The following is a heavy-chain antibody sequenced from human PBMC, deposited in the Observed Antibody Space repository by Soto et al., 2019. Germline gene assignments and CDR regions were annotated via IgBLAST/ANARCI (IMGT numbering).Heavy chain of an antibody. V-gene: IGHV3-23*01. D-gene: IGHD6-13*01. CDR1: GFTFSSYA. J-gene: IGHJ6*03. CDR2: ISGSGGST. Sequence: EVQLLESGGGLVQPGGSLRLSCAASGFTFSSYAMSWVRQAPGKGLEWVSAISGSGGSTYYADSVKGRFTISRDNSKNTLYLQMNSLRAEDTAVYYCAKDLSPWYIAAAGNAYYYYYMDVWGKGTTVTVSS. CDR3: AKDLSPWYIAAAGNAYYYYYMDV.